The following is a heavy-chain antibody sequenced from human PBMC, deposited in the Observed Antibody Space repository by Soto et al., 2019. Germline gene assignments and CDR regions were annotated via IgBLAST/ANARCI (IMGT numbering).Heavy chain of an antibody. CDR3: ARVYYYDSSVFDY. J-gene: IGHJ4*02. CDR1: GVSISSSSYY. V-gene: IGHV4-39*01. Sequence: TSETLSLTCTVPGVSISSSSYYWGWIRQPPGKGLEWIGSIYYSGSTYYNPSLKSRVTISVDTSKNQFSLKLSSVTAADAAVYYCARVYYYDSSVFDYWGQGTLVTVSS. D-gene: IGHD3-22*01. CDR2: IYYSGST.